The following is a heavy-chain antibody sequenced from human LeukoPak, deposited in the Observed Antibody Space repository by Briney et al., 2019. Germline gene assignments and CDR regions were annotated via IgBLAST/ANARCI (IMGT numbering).Heavy chain of an antibody. CDR1: GGSFSGYY. D-gene: IGHD6-13*01. CDR3: ARYSSSSFDP. Sequence: PSETLSLTCAVYGGSFSGYYWSWIRQPPGKGLEWIGEINHSGSTNYNPSLKSRVTISVDTSKNQFSLKLSSVTAADTAVYYCARYSSSSFDPWGQGTLVTVSS. CDR2: INHSGST. J-gene: IGHJ5*02. V-gene: IGHV4-34*01.